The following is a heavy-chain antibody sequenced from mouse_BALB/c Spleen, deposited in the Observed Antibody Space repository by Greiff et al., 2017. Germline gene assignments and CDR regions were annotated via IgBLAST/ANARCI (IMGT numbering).Heavy chain of an antibody. CDR1: GFNIKDTY. Sequence: VQLKESGAELVKPGASVKLSCTASGFNIKDTYMHWVKQRPEQGLEWIGRIDPANGNTKYDPKFQGKATITADTSSNTAYLQLSSLTSEDTAVYYCARRAYGNYVYFDYWGQGTTLTVSS. CDR3: ARRAYGNYVYFDY. D-gene: IGHD2-1*01. J-gene: IGHJ2*01. CDR2: IDPANGNT. V-gene: IGHV14-3*02.